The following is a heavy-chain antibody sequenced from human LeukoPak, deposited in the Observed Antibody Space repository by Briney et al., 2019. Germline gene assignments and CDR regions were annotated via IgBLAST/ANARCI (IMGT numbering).Heavy chain of an antibody. Sequence: GESLKISCKGSGYNFTNYWIGWVRQMPGKGLEWMGIIYPGDSDTRYSPSFQGQVTISADKSIITAYLQWSSLKASDTAMYYCARQDVVAGYDYWGQGTLVTVSS. J-gene: IGHJ4*02. D-gene: IGHD6-19*01. CDR1: GYNFTNYW. CDR3: ARQDVVAGYDY. V-gene: IGHV5-51*01. CDR2: IYPGDSDT.